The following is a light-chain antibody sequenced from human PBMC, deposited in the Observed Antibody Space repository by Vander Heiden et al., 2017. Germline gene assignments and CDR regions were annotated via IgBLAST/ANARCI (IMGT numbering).Light chain of an antibody. J-gene: IGLJ3*02. Sequence: QSALTPPASVSGSPGQSITISCTGTDSDLGTYNYVSWYQQHPGKVPKLIIYDVSNRPSGVSNRFSGSKSGNTASLTISGLQADDEAVYYCSSYTSSSTLWMFGGGTQLSV. CDR1: DSDLGTYNY. V-gene: IGLV2-14*03. CDR2: DVS. CDR3: SSYTSSSTLWM.